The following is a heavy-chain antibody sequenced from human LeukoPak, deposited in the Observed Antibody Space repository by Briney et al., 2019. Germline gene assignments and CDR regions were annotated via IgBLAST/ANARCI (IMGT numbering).Heavy chain of an antibody. CDR2: VIPIYGTP. J-gene: IGHJ6*02. D-gene: IGHD7-27*01. V-gene: IGHV1-69*05. CDR3: ARDHWGIVENGYDYFYYDMDV. Sequence: SVKVSCKASGGFFSTSGFSWVRQAPGQGLEWMGGVIPIYGTPSYAQKFQGRVTITTDESTSTAYMELSSLRSEDTAVYYCARDHWGIVENGYDYFYYDMDVWGQGTTVTVSS. CDR1: GGFFSTSG.